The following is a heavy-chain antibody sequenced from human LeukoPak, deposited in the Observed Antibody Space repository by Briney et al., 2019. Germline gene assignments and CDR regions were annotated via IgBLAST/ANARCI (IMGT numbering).Heavy chain of an antibody. V-gene: IGHV1-69*05. J-gene: IGHJ4*02. CDR2: IIPIFGTA. CDR1: GGTFSSYA. Sequence: ASVKVSCKASGGTFSSYAISWVRQAPGQGLEWMGGIIPIFGTANYAQKFQGRVTITTDESTSTAYMELSSLRSEDTAVYYCARTAYGGYVANLGYWGQGTLVTVSS. D-gene: IGHD5-12*01. CDR3: ARTAYGGYVANLGY.